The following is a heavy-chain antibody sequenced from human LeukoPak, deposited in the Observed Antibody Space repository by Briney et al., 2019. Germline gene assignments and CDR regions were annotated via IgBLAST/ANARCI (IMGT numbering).Heavy chain of an antibody. Sequence: PSETLSLTCTISGDSTNTYFWSWIRQPPGKGLEWIGYIYYTGTTNYNPSLKSRVTIPVDTSKNQFSLKVSSVTAADTGVYYCASKSTDHGELRFDYWGQGTLVTVSS. V-gene: IGHV4-59*01. CDR3: ASKSTDHGELRFDY. D-gene: IGHD4-17*01. CDR1: GDSTNTYF. J-gene: IGHJ4*02. CDR2: IYYTGTT.